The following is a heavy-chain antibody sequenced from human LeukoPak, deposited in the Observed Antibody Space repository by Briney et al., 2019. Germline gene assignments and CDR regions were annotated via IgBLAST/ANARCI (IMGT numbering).Heavy chain of an antibody. Sequence: PGRSLRLSCAASGFTFSSYAMHWVRQAPAKGLGWVAIISYDGSNKYYADSVKGRFTISRDNSKNTLYLQMNSLRAEDTAVYYCARAKVTVTDYYYYGMDVWGQGTTVTVSS. D-gene: IGHD4-17*01. J-gene: IGHJ6*02. V-gene: IGHV3-30-3*01. CDR1: GFTFSSYA. CDR2: ISYDGSNK. CDR3: ARAKVTVTDYYYYGMDV.